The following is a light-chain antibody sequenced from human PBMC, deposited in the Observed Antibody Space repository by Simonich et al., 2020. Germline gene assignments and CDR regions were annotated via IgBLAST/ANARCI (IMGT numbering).Light chain of an antibody. CDR2: YVS. J-gene: IGLJ3*02. CDR1: GRDVGGYNY. CDR3: CSYAGSYTWV. Sequence: QSALTQPRSVSGSPGQSVTISCPGTGRDVGGYNYVSWYQQHPGKAPKLMFFYVSKRPSGVPDRFSGSNAGNTASLTISGLQAEYEADYYCCSYAGSYTWVFGGGTKLTVL. V-gene: IGLV2-11*01.